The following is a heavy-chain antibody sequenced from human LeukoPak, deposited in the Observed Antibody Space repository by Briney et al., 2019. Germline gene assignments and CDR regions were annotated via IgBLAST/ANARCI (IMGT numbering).Heavy chain of an antibody. CDR3: AHSPRGYSYGYGWCYFDD. D-gene: IGHD5-18*01. CDR2: IYWDDDN. Sequence: SGATLVKPTQTLTLICTFSGFLLSTSGVGVGWIRQPQEKALEWLALIYWDDDNRYSPSLKSRLTITKDTSKNRLVLTMSNMNPVDTATYYCAHSPRGYSYGYGWCYFDDWSQGTLVTVSS. V-gene: IGHV2-5*02. CDR1: GFLLSTSGVG. J-gene: IGHJ4*02.